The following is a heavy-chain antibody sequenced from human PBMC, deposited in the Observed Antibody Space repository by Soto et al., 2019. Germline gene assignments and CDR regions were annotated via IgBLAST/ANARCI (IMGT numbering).Heavy chain of an antibody. CDR3: ARDPVVDHWLVRS. D-gene: IGHD6-19*01. J-gene: IGHJ5*02. CDR1: GYTFTGYY. V-gene: IGHV1-2*02. CDR2: INPNSGGT. Sequence: GASVKVSCKASGYTFTGYYMHWVRQAPGQGLEWMGWINPNSGGTNYAQKFQGRVTMTRDTSISTAYMELSRLRSDDTAVYYCARDPVVDHWLVRSWVQGTLVTVSS.